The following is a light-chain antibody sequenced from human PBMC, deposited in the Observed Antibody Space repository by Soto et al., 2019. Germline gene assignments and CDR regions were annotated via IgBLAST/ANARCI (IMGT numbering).Light chain of an antibody. CDR2: GAS. J-gene: IGKJ1*01. CDR3: QQYNSWPRT. CDR1: QSVSSN. Sequence: EIVMTQSPATLSVSPGERATLSCRASQSVSSNLAWYQHKPGQAPRLLIYGASTRATGIPARFSGSGSGTEFTLTISSLQSEDFAVYYCQQYNSWPRTFGQGTKV. V-gene: IGKV3-15*01.